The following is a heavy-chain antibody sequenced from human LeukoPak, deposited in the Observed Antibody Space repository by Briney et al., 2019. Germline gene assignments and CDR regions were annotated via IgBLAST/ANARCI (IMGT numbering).Heavy chain of an antibody. J-gene: IGHJ3*01. D-gene: IGHD3-9*01. CDR3: ARDRYDVGVAFDF. Sequence: GASVKVSCKASGYTFTRFGISWVRRAPGQGLEWMGWISAYNGNTNYAQKLQGRVTMTTDTSTSTAYMELRSLRSDDTAVYYCARDRYDVGVAFDFWGQGTMVTVSS. CDR1: GYTFTRFG. CDR2: ISAYNGNT. V-gene: IGHV1-18*01.